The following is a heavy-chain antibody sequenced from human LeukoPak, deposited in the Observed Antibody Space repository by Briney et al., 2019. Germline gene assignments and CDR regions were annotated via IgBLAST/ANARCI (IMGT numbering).Heavy chain of an antibody. CDR1: GVSISSYH. Sequence: SETLSLTCTVSGVSISSYHWTWIRQPPGKGLEWIGRIYTSGSTNYNPSLKSRVTMSVDTSKNQFSLKLSSVTAADTAVYYCARDSVGAVDYWGQGTLVTVSS. CDR2: IYTSGST. V-gene: IGHV4-4*07. CDR3: ARDSVGAVDY. D-gene: IGHD1-26*01. J-gene: IGHJ4*02.